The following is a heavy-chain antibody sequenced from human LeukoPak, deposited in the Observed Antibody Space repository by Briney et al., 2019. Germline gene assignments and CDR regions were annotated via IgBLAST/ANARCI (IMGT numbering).Heavy chain of an antibody. CDR3: ARLSEMLRGPVVIYYFEH. D-gene: IGHD3-10*01. Sequence: PGGSLRLSCVASDFTFSTYWMSWVRRAPGKGLEWVANIKRDGSEKYYVDSVKGRFTVSRDTAKNSLFLQMNSLRAEDTAVYYCARLSEMLRGPVVIYYFEHWGQGTLVSVSS. V-gene: IGHV3-7*01. J-gene: IGHJ4*02. CDR2: IKRDGSEK. CDR1: DFTFSTYW.